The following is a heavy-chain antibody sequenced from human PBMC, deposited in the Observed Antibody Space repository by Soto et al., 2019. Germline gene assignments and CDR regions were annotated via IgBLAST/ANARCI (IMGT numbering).Heavy chain of an antibody. Sequence: EVHLVESGGGLVQPGGSLRLSCADSGFTFSTYWMHWVRQAPGKGLVWVSRINADGTTTTYADSVKGRFTISRDNAKNTLYLQMNSLRAEDTAVYFCATVATHSYNWVDPWGQGTLVTISS. J-gene: IGHJ5*02. CDR1: GFTFSTYW. V-gene: IGHV3-74*01. D-gene: IGHD3-3*02. CDR3: ATVATHSYNWVDP. CDR2: INADGTTT.